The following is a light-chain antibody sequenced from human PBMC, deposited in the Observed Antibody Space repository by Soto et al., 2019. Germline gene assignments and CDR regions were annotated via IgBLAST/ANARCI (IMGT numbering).Light chain of an antibody. V-gene: IGKV3-20*01. CDR3: QQYGSSPWT. J-gene: IGKJ1*01. CDR1: QSVSSSY. CDR2: GAS. Sequence: EIVLTQSPGTLSLSPGERATLSCRASQSVSSSYLAWYQQKPGQAPRLLIYGASSRATGIPDRFSVSGSGTDFTLTISRLEPKDFAVYYCQQYGSSPWTFGQGTKVEIK.